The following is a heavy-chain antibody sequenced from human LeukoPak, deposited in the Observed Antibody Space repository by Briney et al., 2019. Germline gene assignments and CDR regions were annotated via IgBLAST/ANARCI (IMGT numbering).Heavy chain of an antibody. V-gene: IGHV3-7*01. CDR3: ARDYYDFWSGYYYFDY. CDR1: GFTFSSYW. J-gene: IGHJ4*02. CDR2: IKQDGSEK. D-gene: IGHD3-3*01. Sequence: AGGSLRLSCAASGFTFSSYWMSWVRQAPGKGLEWVANIKQDGSEKYYVDSVKGRFTISRDNAKDSLYLQMNSLRAEDTAVYYCARDYYDFWSGYYYFDYWGQGTLVTVSS.